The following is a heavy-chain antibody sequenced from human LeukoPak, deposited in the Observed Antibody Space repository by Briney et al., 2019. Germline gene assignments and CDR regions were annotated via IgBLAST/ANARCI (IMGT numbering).Heavy chain of an antibody. Sequence: GGSLRLSCAASGFTFSSYAMSWVRQAPGKGLEWVSAISSSGGSTYYADSVKGRFTISRDNSKNTLYLQMNSLRAEDTAGYYCAKDPKYYYDSSGYYYGPDAFDIWGQGTMVTVSS. V-gene: IGHV3-23*01. J-gene: IGHJ3*02. CDR3: AKDPKYYYDSSGYYYGPDAFDI. D-gene: IGHD3-22*01. CDR2: ISSSGGST. CDR1: GFTFSSYA.